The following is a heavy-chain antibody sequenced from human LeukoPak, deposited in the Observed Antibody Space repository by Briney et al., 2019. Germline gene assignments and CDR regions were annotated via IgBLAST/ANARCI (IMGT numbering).Heavy chain of an antibody. CDR2: INPSGGST. J-gene: IGHJ6*02. CDR1: GYTFTSYY. D-gene: IGHD3-3*01. CDR3: ARDRITIFGVVIGHYYHYGMDV. Sequence: ASVKVSCKASGYTFTSYYMHWVRQAPGQGLEWMGIINPSGGSTSYAQKFQGRVTMTRDTSTSTVYMELSSLRSEDTAVYYCARDRITIFGVVIGHYYHYGMDVWGQGTTVTVSS. V-gene: IGHV1-46*01.